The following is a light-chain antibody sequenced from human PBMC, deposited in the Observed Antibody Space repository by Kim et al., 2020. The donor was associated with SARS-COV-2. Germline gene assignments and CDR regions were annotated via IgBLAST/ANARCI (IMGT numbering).Light chain of an antibody. J-gene: IGLJ2*01. CDR3: CSYAGSVV. CDR2: DVT. V-gene: IGLV2-11*01. CDR1: SSDVGSYNY. Sequence: SPGQSVTISCTGTSSDVGSYNYVSWYQQHPGKAPKLIIYDVTKRPSGVPDRFSGSKPGNTASLTISGLQAEDEADYYCCSYAGSVVFGGGTKLTVL.